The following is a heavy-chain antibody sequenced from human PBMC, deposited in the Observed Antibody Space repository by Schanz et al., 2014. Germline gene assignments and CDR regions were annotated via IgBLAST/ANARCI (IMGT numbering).Heavy chain of an antibody. V-gene: IGHV3-48*04. CDR3: ARENLNWEAFDI. Sequence: EVQLVESGGGLVQPGGSLRLSCAASGFTFSSYWMHWVRQAPGKGLVWLSYISRDGTTSYYADSVKGRFTISRDNAKNSRYLEMTSLRGEDTAVYYCARENLNWEAFDIWGQGTVVTVSS. J-gene: IGHJ3*02. CDR2: ISRDGTTS. CDR1: GFTFSSYW. D-gene: IGHD7-27*01.